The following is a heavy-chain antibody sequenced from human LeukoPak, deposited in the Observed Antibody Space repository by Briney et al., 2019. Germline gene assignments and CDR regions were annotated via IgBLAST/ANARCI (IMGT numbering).Heavy chain of an antibody. CDR1: GFTFSTYA. Sequence: GGSLRLSCAASGFTFSTYAMNWVRQAPGKGLEWVSYISSSGSTIYYADSVKGRFTISRDNAKNSLYLQMNSLRAEDTAVYYCARVGYCSSTSCYADYWGQGTLVTVSS. CDR3: ARVGYCSSTSCYADY. D-gene: IGHD2-2*01. J-gene: IGHJ4*02. V-gene: IGHV3-48*04. CDR2: ISSSGSTI.